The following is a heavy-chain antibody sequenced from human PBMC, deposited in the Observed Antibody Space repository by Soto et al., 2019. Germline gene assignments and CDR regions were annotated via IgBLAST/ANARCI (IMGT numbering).Heavy chain of an antibody. J-gene: IGHJ3*02. D-gene: IGHD6-13*01. V-gene: IGHV3-30*18. Sequence: PGGSLRLSCAASGFTLSSYGMHWVRQAPGKGLEWVAVISYDGSNKYYADSVKGRFTISRDNSKNTLYLQMNSLRAEDTAVYYCAKALSPEGNDAFDIWGQGTMVTVSS. CDR3: AKALSPEGNDAFDI. CDR1: GFTLSSYG. CDR2: ISYDGSNK.